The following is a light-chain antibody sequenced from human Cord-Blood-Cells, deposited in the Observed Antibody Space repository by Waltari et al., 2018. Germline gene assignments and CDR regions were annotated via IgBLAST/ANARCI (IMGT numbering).Light chain of an antibody. CDR3: QQNNNWPPIT. CDR2: GAS. J-gene: IGKJ5*01. V-gene: IGKV3-15*01. Sequence: EIVMTQSPATLSVCPGERATLSCRASQSVSSNLAWYQQKPGQAPRLLIHGASTRATGIPARFSGSGSGTEFTLTISSLQSEDFAVYYCQQNNNWPPITFGQGTRLEIK. CDR1: QSVSSN.